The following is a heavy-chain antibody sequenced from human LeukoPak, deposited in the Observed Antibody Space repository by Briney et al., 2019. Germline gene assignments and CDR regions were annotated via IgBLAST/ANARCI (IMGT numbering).Heavy chain of an antibody. V-gene: IGHV3-21*01. CDR3: ARDNRASVTMVRGVRGQAYYYGMDV. Sequence: PGGSLRLSCAASGFTFSSYSMNWVRQAPGKGLEWVSSISSSSSYIYYADSVKGRFTISRDNAKNSLYLQMNSLRAEDTVVYYCARDNRASVTMVRGVRGQAYYYGMDVWGKGTTVTVSS. CDR1: GFTFSSYS. J-gene: IGHJ6*04. D-gene: IGHD3-10*01. CDR2: ISSSSSYI.